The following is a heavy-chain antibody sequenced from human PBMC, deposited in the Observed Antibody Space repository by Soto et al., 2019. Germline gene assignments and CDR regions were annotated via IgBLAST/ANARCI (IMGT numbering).Heavy chain of an antibody. CDR1: GYTFTSHG. D-gene: IGHD6-19*01. J-gene: IGHJ5*02. V-gene: IGHV1-18*04. CDR3: ARDPSNTSGNRIWFDP. Sequence: QVQLVQSGAEVKKPGASVKVSCEASGYTFTSHGINWVRQAPGQGLELMGWISAYNGDTKYEQKFQGRVTMTTDASSSTAYMELKSLSSDDTAVYFCARDPSNTSGNRIWFDPWGQGTQVTVSS. CDR2: ISAYNGDT.